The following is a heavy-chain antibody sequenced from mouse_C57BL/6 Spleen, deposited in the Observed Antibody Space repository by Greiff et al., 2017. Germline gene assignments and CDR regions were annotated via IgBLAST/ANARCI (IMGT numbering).Heavy chain of an antibody. CDR2: IYPGDGDT. CDR1: GYAFSSYW. CDR3: AREIPFDY. J-gene: IGHJ2*01. Sequence: QVQLQQSGAELVKPGASVKISCKASGYAFSSYWMNWVEQRPGKGLEWIGQIYPGDGDTNYNGKFKGKATLTADKSSSTAYMQLSSLTSEDSAVYFCAREIPFDYWGQGTTLTVSS. V-gene: IGHV1-80*01.